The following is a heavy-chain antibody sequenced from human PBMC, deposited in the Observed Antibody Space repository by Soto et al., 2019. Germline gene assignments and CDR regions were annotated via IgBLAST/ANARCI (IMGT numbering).Heavy chain of an antibody. CDR1: GFTVSSNY. J-gene: IGHJ6*02. CDR3: ASDFAHVHYYGMDV. V-gene: IGHV3-66*01. Sequence: PGGSLRLSCAASGFTVSSNYMSWVRQAPGKGLEWVSVIYSGGSTYYADSVKGRFTISRDNSMNTLYLQMNSLRAEDTAVYYCASDFAHVHYYGMDVWGQGTTVTVSS. CDR2: IYSGGST.